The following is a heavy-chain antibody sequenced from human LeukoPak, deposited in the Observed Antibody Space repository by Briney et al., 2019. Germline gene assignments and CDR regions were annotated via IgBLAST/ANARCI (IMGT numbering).Heavy chain of an antibody. D-gene: IGHD5-12*01. CDR1: GFTFSSNA. J-gene: IGHJ4*02. CDR3: ARRIVAAGGYFDS. Sequence: GGSLRLSCAASGFTFSSNAMHWVRQAPGKGLEWISYITSSSSKMFYADSVKGRFTISRDNSKNSLFLQMDSLRVEDTAVYYCARRIVAAGGYFDSWGQGILVIVSS. V-gene: IGHV3-48*04. CDR2: ITSSSSKM.